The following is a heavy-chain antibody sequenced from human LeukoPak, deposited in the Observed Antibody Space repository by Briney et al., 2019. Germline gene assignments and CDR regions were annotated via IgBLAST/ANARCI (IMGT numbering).Heavy chain of an antibody. CDR3: ARGPSGYHNT. CDR2: IYSGGST. Sequence: GGSLRLSCAASEFSVGSNYMAWVRQAPGKGLEWVSLIYSGGSTYYADSAKGRFTISRDNSKNTLYLQMNSLRAEDAAVYYSARGPSGYHNTGGQGTLVTVSS. J-gene: IGHJ4*02. D-gene: IGHD5-12*01. V-gene: IGHV3-66*01. CDR1: EFSVGSNY.